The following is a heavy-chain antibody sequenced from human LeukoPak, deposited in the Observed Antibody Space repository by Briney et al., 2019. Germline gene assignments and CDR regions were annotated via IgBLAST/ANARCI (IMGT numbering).Heavy chain of an antibody. CDR2: IYHSGST. CDR1: GYSISGGYY. CDR3: ASWAGIAAAGTYYFDY. J-gene: IGHJ4*02. D-gene: IGHD6-13*01. V-gene: IGHV4-38-2*02. Sequence: SETLSLTCTVSGYSISGGYYWGWIRQPPGKGLEWIGSIYHSGSTYYNPSLKSRVTTSVDTSKNQFSLKLSSVTAADTAVYYCASWAGIAAAGTYYFDYWGQGTLVTVSS.